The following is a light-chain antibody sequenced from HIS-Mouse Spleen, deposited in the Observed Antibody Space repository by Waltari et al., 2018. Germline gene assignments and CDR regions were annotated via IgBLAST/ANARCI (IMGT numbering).Light chain of an antibody. CDR3: QQLNSYPPP. V-gene: IGKV1-9*01. CDR2: ADS. Sequence: DIQLTQSPSFLSASVGDRVTITCRASQGTSSYLAWYQQQPRKAPKLLIYADSTLQSGVPSRFCGSGAGTGFTLTISSLQPEDFATYYCQQLNSYPPPFGQGPKVEIK. J-gene: IGKJ1*01. CDR1: QGTSSY.